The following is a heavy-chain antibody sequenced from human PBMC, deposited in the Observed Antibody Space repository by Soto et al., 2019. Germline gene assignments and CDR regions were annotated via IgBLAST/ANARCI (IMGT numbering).Heavy chain of an antibody. J-gene: IGHJ4*01. CDR2: IKQDGSEK. V-gene: IGHV3-7*03. CDR3: VSWVSAHFDY. Sequence: PGGSLRLSCAASGFTFSSYWMSWVRQAPGKGLEWVANIKQDGSEKYYVDSVKGRFTISRDNAKNSLYLHMNSLRAEDTATYFCVSWVSAHFDYWGHGTPVTVSS. D-gene: IGHD2-8*01. CDR1: GFTFSSYW.